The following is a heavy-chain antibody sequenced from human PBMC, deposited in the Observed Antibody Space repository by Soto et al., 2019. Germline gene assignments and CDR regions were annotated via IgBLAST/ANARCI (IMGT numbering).Heavy chain of an antibody. CDR1: GFTFTTYW. CDR3: TRGPRVSSSGTGAH. V-gene: IGHV3-74*01. J-gene: IGHJ4*02. Sequence: GGSLRLSCAASGFTFTTYWMHWVRQVPGKGLVWVSRINGDGSSTTYADSVKGRFTISRDNAKNTLYLQMNSYRAENTAVDYCTRGPRVSSSGTGAHWGQGALVTVSS. D-gene: IGHD3-10*01. CDR2: INGDGSST.